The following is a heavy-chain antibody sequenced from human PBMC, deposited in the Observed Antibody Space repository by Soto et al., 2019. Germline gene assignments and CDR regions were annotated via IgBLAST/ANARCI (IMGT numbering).Heavy chain of an antibody. J-gene: IGHJ6*03. D-gene: IGHD5-12*01. V-gene: IGHV1-69*08. CDR1: GGTFSNFI. CDR3: ARGAYDPPYYYFNMDV. Sequence: QVQLVQSGAEVKKPGSSVRVSCKASGGTFSNFILTWVRQAPGQGLEWMGRIIPILGTITYAQKFQGRVTITADKSSSTDYMELGSLRSEDTAVYYCARGAYDPPYYYFNMDVWGKGTTVTVSS. CDR2: IIPILGTI.